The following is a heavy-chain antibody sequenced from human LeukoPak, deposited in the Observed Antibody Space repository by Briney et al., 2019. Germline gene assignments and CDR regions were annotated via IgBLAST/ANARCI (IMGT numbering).Heavy chain of an antibody. CDR1: GGSISSYY. CDR2: INHSGST. V-gene: IGHV4-34*01. Sequence: SETLSLTCTVSGGSISSYYWSWIRQPPGKGLEWIGEINHSGSTNYNPSLKSRVTISVDTSKNQFSLKRSSVTAADTAVYYCARGYFPTIFGVAYDYWGQGTLVTVSS. CDR3: ARGYFPTIFGVAYDY. J-gene: IGHJ4*02. D-gene: IGHD3-3*01.